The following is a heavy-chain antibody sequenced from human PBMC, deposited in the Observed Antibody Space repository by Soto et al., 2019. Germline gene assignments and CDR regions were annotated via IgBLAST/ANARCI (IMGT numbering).Heavy chain of an antibody. CDR1: GFTFNNSG. CDR2: ISYDGSDK. J-gene: IGHJ6*02. Sequence: GGSLRLSCRVSGFTFNNSGMHWVRQAPGKGLEWMAVISYDGSDKYYADSVKGRVIISRDNSKNTLNLEMNSLRAGDTAIYYCVKDRVPGAYGNYYGMDVWGQGTTVTVSS. V-gene: IGHV3-30*18. D-gene: IGHD5-12*01. CDR3: VKDRVPGAYGNYYGMDV.